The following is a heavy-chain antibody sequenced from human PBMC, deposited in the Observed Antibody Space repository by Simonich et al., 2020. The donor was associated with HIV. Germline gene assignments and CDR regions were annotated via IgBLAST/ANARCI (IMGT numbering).Heavy chain of an antibody. Sequence: QVQLVQSGAEVKKPGASVQVSCKASGYTFTDYFIHWVRQAPGKGLEWRESINPNSGGTSDAKRFQGRVTMTRDPSSSTADMELSRLKSDDTAVYYCARAAADYYDTSGYYYGDYFDYWGQGTLVTVSS. CDR2: INPNSGGT. D-gene: IGHD3-22*01. CDR3: ARAAADYYDTSGYYYGDYFDY. J-gene: IGHJ4*02. CDR1: GYTFTDYF. V-gene: IGHV1-2*02.